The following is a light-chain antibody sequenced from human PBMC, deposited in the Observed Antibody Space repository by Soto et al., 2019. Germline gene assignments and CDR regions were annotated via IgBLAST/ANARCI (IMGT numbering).Light chain of an antibody. Sequence: EIVLTQSPVTLYLSPGERATLSCRASPSVRSYLAWYQQKAGQAPRLLIYDASNRATGIPARFSGSGSGTDFTLTISSLEPEDFAVYYCQQRSNWPWTFGQGTRVEIK. CDR1: PSVRSY. CDR3: QQRSNWPWT. J-gene: IGKJ1*01. CDR2: DAS. V-gene: IGKV3-11*01.